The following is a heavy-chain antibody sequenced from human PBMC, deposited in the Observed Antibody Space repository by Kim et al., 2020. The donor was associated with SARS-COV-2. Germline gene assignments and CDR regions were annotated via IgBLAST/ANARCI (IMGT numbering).Heavy chain of an antibody. CDR1: GFTFSSYG. D-gene: IGHD6-13*01. CDR2: IWYDGSNK. V-gene: IGHV3-33*01. J-gene: IGHJ6*02. Sequence: GGSLRLSCAASGFTFSSYGMHWVRQAPGKGLEWVAVIWYDGSNKYYADSVKGRFTISRDNSKNTLYLQMNSLRAEDTAVYYCASSRSSWHYGMDVWGQGTTVTVSS. CDR3: ASSRSSWHYGMDV.